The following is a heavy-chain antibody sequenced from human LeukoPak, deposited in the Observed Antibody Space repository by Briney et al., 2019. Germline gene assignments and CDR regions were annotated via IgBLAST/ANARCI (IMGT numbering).Heavy chain of an antibody. D-gene: IGHD3-3*01. CDR1: GFTFSSYG. CDR3: AKPHYDFWSGYLYYFDY. V-gene: IGHV3-30*18. J-gene: IGHJ4*02. Sequence: GRSLRLSCAASGFTFSSYGMPWVRQAPGKGLEWVAVISYDGSNKYYADSVKGRFTISRDNSKNTLYLQMNSLRAEDTAVYYCAKPHYDFWSGYLYYFDYWGQGTLVTVSS. CDR2: ISYDGSNK.